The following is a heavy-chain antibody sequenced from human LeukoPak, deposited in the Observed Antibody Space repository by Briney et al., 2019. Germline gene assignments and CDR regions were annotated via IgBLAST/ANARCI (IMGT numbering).Heavy chain of an antibody. CDR3: ARRRPGVVVATFTKNDAFDI. Sequence: SVKVSCKASGSTFSSYVFNWVRQAPGQGLEWVGGIIPIFGTTNYAQRFQGRVTISADKSTSTAYMELSSLRSEDTAVYYCARRRPGVVVATFTKNDAFDIWGHGTMVTVSS. J-gene: IGHJ3*02. D-gene: IGHD2-15*01. CDR1: GSTFSSYV. V-gene: IGHV1-69*06. CDR2: IIPIFGTT.